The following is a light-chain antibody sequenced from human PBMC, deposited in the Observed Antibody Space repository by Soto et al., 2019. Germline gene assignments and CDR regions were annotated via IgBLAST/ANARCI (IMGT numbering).Light chain of an antibody. CDR3: ATWDDRLHGLV. CDR2: NNI. CDR1: SSNIGINT. V-gene: IGLV1-44*01. J-gene: IGLJ2*01. Sequence: QSVLTQPPSTSGTPGQRVSISCSGGSSNIGINTVTWYQQLPGTAPKLLIYNNIQRPSGVPDRISGSKSGTSAYLAISGLQSEDEADYFCATWDDRLHGLVFGGGTKVTVL.